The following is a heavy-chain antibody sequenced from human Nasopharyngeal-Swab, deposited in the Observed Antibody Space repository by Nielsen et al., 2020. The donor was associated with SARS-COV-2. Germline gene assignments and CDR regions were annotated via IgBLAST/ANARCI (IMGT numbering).Heavy chain of an antibody. Sequence: GESLKISCAASGFTVSSNYMSWVRQAPGKGLEWVSVIYSGGSTYYADSVKGRFTIPRDNSKNTLYLQMNSLRAEDTAVYYCARDRGHYYDSSGYYFHYYYGMDVWGQGTTVTVSS. D-gene: IGHD3-22*01. V-gene: IGHV3-53*01. CDR2: IYSGGST. CDR3: ARDRGHYYDSSGYYFHYYYGMDV. J-gene: IGHJ6*02. CDR1: GFTVSSNY.